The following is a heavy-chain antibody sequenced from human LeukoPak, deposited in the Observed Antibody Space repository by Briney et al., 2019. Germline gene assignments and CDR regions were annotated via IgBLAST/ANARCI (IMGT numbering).Heavy chain of an antibody. CDR2: ISISGGST. D-gene: IGHD5-12*01. V-gene: IGHV3-23*01. J-gene: IGHJ4*02. CDR1: GFTFSRYL. Sequence: PGGSLRLSCAASGFTFSRYLMRWVRQAPGKGLEWVSAISISGGSTYYADSVKGRFTISRDNSKNTLYLQMNSLRAEDTAVYYCAIQGVVTTIYYLDFWGQGTLVTVSS. CDR3: AIQGVVTTIYYLDF.